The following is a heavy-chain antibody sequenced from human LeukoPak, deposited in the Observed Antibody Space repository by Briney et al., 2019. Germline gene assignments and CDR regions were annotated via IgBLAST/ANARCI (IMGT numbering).Heavy chain of an antibody. CDR1: GGSISSGYYY. Sequence: PSETLSLTCTVSGGSISSGYYYWSWIRQPAGKGLEWIGRIYTSGSTNYNPSLKSRVTISVDTSKNQFSLKLSSVTAADTAVYYCARDGLATVTTFNAFDIWGQGTMVTVSS. D-gene: IGHD4-17*01. CDR3: ARDGLATVTTFNAFDI. CDR2: IYTSGST. J-gene: IGHJ3*02. V-gene: IGHV4-61*02.